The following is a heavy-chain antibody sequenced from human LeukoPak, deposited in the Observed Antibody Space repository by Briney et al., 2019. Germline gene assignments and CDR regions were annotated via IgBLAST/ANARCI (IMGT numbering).Heavy chain of an antibody. Sequence: GGSLRLSCAASGFTFSSYAMHWVRQAPGKGLEWVAVISYDGSNKYYADSVKGRFTISRDNSKNTLYLQMNSLRAEDTAVYYCARDTSSGYSDFDYWGQGTLVTVSS. CDR1: GFTFSSYA. J-gene: IGHJ4*02. CDR2: ISYDGSNK. V-gene: IGHV3-30-3*01. CDR3: ARDTSSGYSDFDY. D-gene: IGHD3-22*01.